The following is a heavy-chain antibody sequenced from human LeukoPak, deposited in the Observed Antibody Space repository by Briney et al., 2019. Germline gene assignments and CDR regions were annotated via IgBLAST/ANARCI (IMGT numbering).Heavy chain of an antibody. CDR1: GFTFSDYN. CDR2: ISRSGSTK. V-gene: IGHV3-11*04. Sequence: GGSLRLSCAASGFTFSDYNMRWIRQAPGKGLEWVSSISRSGSTKYYADSVKGRFTISRDNAKNSPYLQMNSLRAEDTAAYYCARNRRGLPDYWGQGTLVTVSS. J-gene: IGHJ4*02. D-gene: IGHD5-12*01. CDR3: ARNRRGLPDY.